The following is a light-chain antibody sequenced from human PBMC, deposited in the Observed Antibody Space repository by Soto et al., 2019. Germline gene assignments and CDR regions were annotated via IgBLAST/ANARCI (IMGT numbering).Light chain of an antibody. CDR3: KQRSNWPPGVT. CDR2: DAS. CDR1: QTVRNNY. V-gene: IGKV3D-20*02. Sequence: EFVLTQSPGTLSLSPGERATLSCRASQTVRNNYLAWYQQKPGQAPRLLIYDASSRATGIPDRFSGGGSGTDFTLTIRRLEPEDFAVYYCKQRSNWPPGVTFGQVTRLESK. J-gene: IGKJ5*01.